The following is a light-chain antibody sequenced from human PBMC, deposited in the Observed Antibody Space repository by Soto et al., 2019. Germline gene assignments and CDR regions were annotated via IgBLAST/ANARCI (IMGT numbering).Light chain of an antibody. V-gene: IGKV1-5*01. CDR1: QSISSR. CDR2: DAS. J-gene: IGKJ4*01. Sequence: GDRVTITCRASQSISSRLAWYQQKPGKAPKILIYDASNLESGVPSRFSGSGSGTEFTLTISSLQPDDFATYYCQQYNSYSLTFGGGTKVEIK. CDR3: QQYNSYSLT.